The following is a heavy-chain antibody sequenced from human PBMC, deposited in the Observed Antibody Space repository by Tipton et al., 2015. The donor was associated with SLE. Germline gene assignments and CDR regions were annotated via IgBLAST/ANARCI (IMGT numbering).Heavy chain of an antibody. CDR1: GGSINTYY. Sequence: TLSLTCTVSGGSINTYYWSWIRQPPGKGLGWIGYIYYSGSTNYNPSLKSRVTISVDTSKNQFSLKLSSVTAADTAVYYCASDGDDSSGAFDIWGQGTMVTVSS. V-gene: IGHV4-59*01. J-gene: IGHJ3*02. CDR3: ASDGDDSSGAFDI. D-gene: IGHD3-22*01. CDR2: IYYSGST.